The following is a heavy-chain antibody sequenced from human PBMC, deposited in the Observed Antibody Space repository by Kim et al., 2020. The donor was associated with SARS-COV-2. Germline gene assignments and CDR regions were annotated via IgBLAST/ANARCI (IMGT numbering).Heavy chain of an antibody. V-gene: IGHV3-23*01. J-gene: IGHJ4*02. CDR1: GFTFISYA. CDR3: AREDYNDYQGGVFDY. CDR2: ISGRGDKT. Sequence: GGSLRLSCAASGFTFISYAMGWVRQAPGKGLEWVSGISGRGDKTFYPESVKGRFTISRDNSQNTLYLQMRSLRAEDTAVYYCAREDYNDYQGGVFDYWGQGSLVTVSS. D-gene: IGHD4-17*01.